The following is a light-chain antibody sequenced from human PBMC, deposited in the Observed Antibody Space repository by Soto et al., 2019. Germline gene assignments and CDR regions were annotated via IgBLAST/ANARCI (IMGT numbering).Light chain of an antibody. J-gene: IGLJ2*01. V-gene: IGLV2-14*03. CDR3: SAYTHSNTVI. CDR1: SSDVAAYNF. Sequence: QSFLTQPASVSGSPGQSITISCTGTSSDVAAYNFVSWYQQHPGEVPKLMIYEVIKRPSGISDRFSGSKSGNTASLTISGLQAEDEADYYCSAYTHSNTVIFGGGTKVTVL. CDR2: EVI.